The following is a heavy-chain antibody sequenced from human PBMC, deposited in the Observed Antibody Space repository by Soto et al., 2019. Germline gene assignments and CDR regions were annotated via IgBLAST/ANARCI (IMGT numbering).Heavy chain of an antibody. V-gene: IGHV3-30*18. CDR1: GFTFSRYA. Sequence: GVSLRLSCAASGFTFSRYAMHWFCHAPGKGLEWVAVISYDGSNKYYADSVKGRFTISRDNSKNTLYLQMNSLRAEDTAVYYCAKPGYSYGGDFFDYWGQGTLVTVSS. J-gene: IGHJ4*02. CDR2: ISYDGSNK. D-gene: IGHD5-18*01. CDR3: AKPGYSYGGDFFDY.